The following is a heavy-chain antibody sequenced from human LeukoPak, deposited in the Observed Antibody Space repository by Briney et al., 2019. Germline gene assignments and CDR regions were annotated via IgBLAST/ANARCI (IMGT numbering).Heavy chain of an antibody. CDR3: AGETFYYGSGSSTMDV. D-gene: IGHD3-10*01. CDR1: GFTLSSHS. Sequence: GGSLRLACAASGFTLSSHSMNWVRQAPGKGLEWVSSISSSSSHIYYADSVRGRFTISRDNAKNSLFLQMNSLRAEDTAVYYCAGETFYYGSGSSTMDVWGKGTTVTVSS. CDR2: ISSSSSHI. J-gene: IGHJ6*04. V-gene: IGHV3-21*01.